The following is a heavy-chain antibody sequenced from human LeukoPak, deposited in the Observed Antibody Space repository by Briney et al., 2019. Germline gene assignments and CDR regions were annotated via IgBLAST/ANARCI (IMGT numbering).Heavy chain of an antibody. CDR1: GGSISSGDYY. D-gene: IGHD1-26*01. J-gene: IGHJ1*01. V-gene: IGHV4-30-4*01. CDR3: ARGQSGSYYSAEYFQH. CDR2: IYYSGST. Sequence: SETLSLTCTVSGGSISSGDYYWSWIRQPPGKGLEWIGYIYYSGSTYYNPSLKSRVTISVDTSKNQFSLKLSSVTAAVTAVYYCARGQSGSYYSAEYFQHWGQGTLVTVPS.